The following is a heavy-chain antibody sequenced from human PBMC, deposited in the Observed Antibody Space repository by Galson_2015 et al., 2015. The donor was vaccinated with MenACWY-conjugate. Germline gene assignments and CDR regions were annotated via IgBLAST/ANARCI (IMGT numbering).Heavy chain of an antibody. CDR3: ARGASNHSKNRNRGGRGGWFDP. J-gene: IGHJ5*02. CDR2: INPSGGST. D-gene: IGHD3-16*01. V-gene: IGHV1-46*01. Sequence: SVKVSCKASGYTFTSYYMHWVRQAPGQGLEWMGIINPSGGSTSYAQKFQGRVTMTRDTSTSTVYMELSSLRSEDTAVYYCARGASNHSKNRNRGGRGGWFDPWGQGTLVTVSS. CDR1: GYTFTSYY.